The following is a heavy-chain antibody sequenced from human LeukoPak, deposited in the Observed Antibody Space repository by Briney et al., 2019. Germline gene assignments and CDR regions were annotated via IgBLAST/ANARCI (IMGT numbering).Heavy chain of an antibody. CDR1: GFTLSNYG. CDR3: EKDVRTKRPPPEGFDY. J-gene: IGHJ4*02. Sequence: SGGSLRLSCAASGFTLSNYGIHWVRQAPGKGLEWVAFIRYDGSNKYYADSVKGRFTISRDISKNTVYLQMNSLRAEDTAVYYCEKDVRTKRPPPEGFDYWGQGTLVTVSS. CDR2: IRYDGSNK. D-gene: IGHD1-14*01. V-gene: IGHV3-30*02.